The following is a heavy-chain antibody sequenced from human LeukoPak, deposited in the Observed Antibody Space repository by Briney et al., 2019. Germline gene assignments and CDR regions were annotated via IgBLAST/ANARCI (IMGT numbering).Heavy chain of an antibody. J-gene: IGHJ4*02. CDR3: TRDRNGDVWYFDY. CDR2: IRSKAYGGTT. D-gene: IGHD1-1*01. CDR1: GFTFGDYA. V-gene: IGHV3-49*04. Sequence: GGSLRLSCTASGFTFGDYAMSWVRQAPGKGLEWVGFIRSKAYGGTTEYAASVKGRFTISRDDSKSIAYLQMNSLKTEDTAVCYCTRDRNGDVWYFDYWGQGTLVTVSS.